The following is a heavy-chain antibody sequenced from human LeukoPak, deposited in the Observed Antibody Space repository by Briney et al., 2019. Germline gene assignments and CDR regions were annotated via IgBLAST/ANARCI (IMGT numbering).Heavy chain of an antibody. CDR3: ARALDFYYYYMDV. CDR2: IYSSGST. Sequence: PSETLSLTCTVSGGFVTSYYWSWIRQPVGKGLEWIGRIYSSGSTNYNSSVKSRVTMSVDTSKNHFSLKLRSVTAADTAVYYCARALDFYYYYMDVWGKGTTVNISS. CDR1: GGFVTSYY. V-gene: IGHV4-4*07. J-gene: IGHJ6*03.